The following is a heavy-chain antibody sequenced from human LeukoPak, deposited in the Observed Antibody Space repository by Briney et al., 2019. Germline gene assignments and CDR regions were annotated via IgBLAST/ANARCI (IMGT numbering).Heavy chain of an antibody. CDR2: MNPNSGNT. J-gene: IGHJ5*02. V-gene: IGHV1-8*01. D-gene: IGHD4-11*01. CDR3: ARGPQVTTFQRWFDP. Sequence: ASVKVSCKASGYTFTSYDTNWVRQATGQGLEWMGWMNPNSGNTGYAQKFQGRVTMTRNTSISTAYMELSSLRSEDTAVYYCARGPQVTTFQRWFDPWGQGTLVTVSS. CDR1: GYTFTSYD.